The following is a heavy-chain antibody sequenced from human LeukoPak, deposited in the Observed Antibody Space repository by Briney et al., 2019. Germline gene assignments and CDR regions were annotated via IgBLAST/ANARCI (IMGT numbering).Heavy chain of an antibody. CDR1: GGSFSGYY. CDR3: ARGNPSGSGSYFYYYMDV. J-gene: IGHJ6*03. V-gene: IGHV4-34*01. Sequence: NPSETLSLTCAVYGGSFSGYYWSWIRQPPGKGLEWIGEINHSGRTNYNPSLKSRVTISVDTSKNQFSLKLSSVTAADTAVYYCARGNPSGSGSYFYYYMDVWGKGTTVTVSS. D-gene: IGHD3-10*01. CDR2: INHSGRT.